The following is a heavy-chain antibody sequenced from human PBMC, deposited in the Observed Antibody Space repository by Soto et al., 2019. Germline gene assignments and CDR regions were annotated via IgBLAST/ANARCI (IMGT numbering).Heavy chain of an antibody. J-gene: IGHJ6*02. V-gene: IGHV3-15*07. Sequence: PGGSLRLSCAASGFTFSNAWMNWVRQAPGKGLEWVGRIKSKTDGGTTDYAAPVKGRFTISRDDSKNTLYLQMNSLKTEDTAVYYCTTDLVATVTMGYYGMDVWGQGTTVTVSS. CDR3: TTDLVATVTMGYYGMDV. CDR1: GFTFSNAW. CDR2: IKSKTDGGTT. D-gene: IGHD4-17*01.